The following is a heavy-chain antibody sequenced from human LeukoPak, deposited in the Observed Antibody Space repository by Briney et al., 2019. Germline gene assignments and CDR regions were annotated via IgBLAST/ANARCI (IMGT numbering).Heavy chain of an antibody. CDR2: IYSGGST. CDR3: ARESFPHYDFWSGYYTRFSY. Sequence: GGSLRLSCAASGFTFSDYWMSWVRQAPGKGLEWVSVIYSGGSTYYADSVKGRFTISRDNSKNTLYLQMNSLRAEDTAVYYCARESFPHYDFWSGYYTRFSYWGQGTLVTVSS. V-gene: IGHV3-53*01. D-gene: IGHD3-3*01. CDR1: GFTFSDYW. J-gene: IGHJ4*02.